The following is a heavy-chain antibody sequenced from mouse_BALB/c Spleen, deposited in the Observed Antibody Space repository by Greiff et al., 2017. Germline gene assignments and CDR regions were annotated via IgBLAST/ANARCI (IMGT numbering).Heavy chain of an antibody. CDR1: GYIFITYW. J-gene: IGHJ3*01. V-gene: IGHV1-63*02. CDR2: IYPGGGYT. Sequence: VQLQHSGPELVRPGASVKLSCKASGYIFITYWMNWVKQRPGHGLEWIGDIYPGGGYTNYNEKFKGKATLTADTSSSTAYMQLSSLTSEDSAVYFCARFYGNWFAYWGQGTLVTVSA. CDR3: ARFYGNWFAY. D-gene: IGHD2-1*01.